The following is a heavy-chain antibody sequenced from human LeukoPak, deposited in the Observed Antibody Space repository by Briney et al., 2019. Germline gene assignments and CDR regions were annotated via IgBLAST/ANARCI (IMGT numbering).Heavy chain of an antibody. CDR2: IHYSGST. J-gene: IGHJ4*02. CDR3: ARDTTYGDYDQDDY. Sequence: SETLSLTCTVSGGSISSSSYYWSWIRQPPGKGLEWIGYIHYSGSTNYNPSLKSRVTISVDTSKNQFSLKLSSVTAADTAVYYCARDTTYGDYDQDDYWGQGTLVTVPS. V-gene: IGHV4-61*01. D-gene: IGHD4-17*01. CDR1: GGSISSSSYY.